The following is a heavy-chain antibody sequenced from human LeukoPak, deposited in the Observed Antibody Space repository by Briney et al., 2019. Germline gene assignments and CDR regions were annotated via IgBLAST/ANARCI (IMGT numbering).Heavy chain of an antibody. CDR2: IYYSGST. Sequence: SETLSLTCTVSGGSISSISYYWGWIRQPPGKGLEWIGSIYYSGSTYYNPSLKSRVTISVDTSKNQFSLKLSSVTAADTAVYYCARGFGLWFGELFNGGFEYWGQGTLVTVSS. J-gene: IGHJ4*02. D-gene: IGHD3-10*01. CDR1: GGSISSISYY. CDR3: ARGFGLWFGELFNGGFEY. V-gene: IGHV4-39*07.